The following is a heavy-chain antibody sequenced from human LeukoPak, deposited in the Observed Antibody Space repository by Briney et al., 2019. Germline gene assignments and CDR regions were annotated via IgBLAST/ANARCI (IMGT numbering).Heavy chain of an antibody. D-gene: IGHD2-15*01. J-gene: IGHJ5*02. CDR1: GYTFTGYY. Sequence: ASVKVSCKASGYTFTGYYMHWVRQAPGQGLEWMGWINPNSGGTNYAQKFQGRVTMTRDTSISTAYMELSRLRSDDTAVYYCARLLGYWSGGSCRRFFDPWGQGTLVTGSS. V-gene: IGHV1-2*02. CDR2: INPNSGGT. CDR3: ARLLGYWSGGSCRRFFDP.